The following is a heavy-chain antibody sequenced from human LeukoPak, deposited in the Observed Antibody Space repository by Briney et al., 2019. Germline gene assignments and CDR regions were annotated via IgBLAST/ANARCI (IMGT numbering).Heavy chain of an antibody. V-gene: IGHV3-30-3*01. CDR3: VRGVGYALLS. D-gene: IGHD1-1*01. Sequence: GGSLRLSCADSGLTFGTSAMHWARQAPGKGLEWVAVVSFDGSNEKYADSVRGRFTISRDNSKKMLYLQMNSLSREDTAVYYCVRGVGYALLSWGQGTLVTVSS. CDR1: GLTFGTSA. CDR2: VSFDGSNE. J-gene: IGHJ5*02.